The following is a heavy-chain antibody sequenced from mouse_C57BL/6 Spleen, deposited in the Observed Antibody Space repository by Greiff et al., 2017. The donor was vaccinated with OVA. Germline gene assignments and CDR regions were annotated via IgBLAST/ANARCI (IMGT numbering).Heavy chain of an antibody. D-gene: IGHD1-1*01. Sequence: QVQLKQPGTELVKPGASVKLSCKASGYTFTSYWMHWVKQRPGQGLEWIGNINPSNGGTNYNEKFKSKATLTVDKSSSTAYMQLSSLTSEDSAVYYCARGDYGSSWGYYFDYWGQGTTLTVSS. J-gene: IGHJ2*01. CDR1: GYTFTSYW. CDR3: ARGDYGSSWGYYFDY. CDR2: INPSNGGT. V-gene: IGHV1-53*01.